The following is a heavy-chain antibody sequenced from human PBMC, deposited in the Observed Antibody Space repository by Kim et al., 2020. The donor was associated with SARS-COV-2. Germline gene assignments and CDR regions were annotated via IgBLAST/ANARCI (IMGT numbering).Heavy chain of an antibody. D-gene: IGHD5-18*01. V-gene: IGHV3-23*01. CDR1: GFTFSSYA. CDR3: AKVGTAMARGYWYFDL. CDR2: ISGSGGST. Sequence: GGSLRLSCAASGFTFSSYAMSWVRQAPGKGLEWVSAISGSGGSTYYADSVKGRFTISRDNSKNTLYLQMNSLRAEDTAVYYCAKVGTAMARGYWYFDLWGRGTLVTVSS. J-gene: IGHJ2*01.